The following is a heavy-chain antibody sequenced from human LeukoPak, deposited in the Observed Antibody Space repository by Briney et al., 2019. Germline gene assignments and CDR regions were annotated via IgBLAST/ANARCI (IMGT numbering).Heavy chain of an antibody. Sequence: PSETLSLTCTVSGGSISSSSYYWGWIRQPPGKGLEWIGSIYYSGSTHYNPSLKSRVTISVDTSKNQFSLKLSSVTAADTAVYYCARDAAAAGLYYFDYWGQGTLVTVSS. CDR2: IYYSGST. CDR3: ARDAAAAGLYYFDY. CDR1: GGSISSSSYY. V-gene: IGHV4-39*07. J-gene: IGHJ4*02. D-gene: IGHD6-13*01.